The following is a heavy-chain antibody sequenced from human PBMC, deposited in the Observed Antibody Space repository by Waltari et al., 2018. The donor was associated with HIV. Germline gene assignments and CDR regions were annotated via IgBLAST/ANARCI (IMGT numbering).Heavy chain of an antibody. CDR2: IYYSGST. CDR1: GGSISSSSYY. J-gene: IGHJ4*02. Sequence: QLQLQESGPGLVKPSETLSLTCTVSGGSISSSSYYWGWISQPPGKGLEWIGSIYYSGSTYYNPSLKSRVTISVDTSKNQFSLKLSSVTAADTAVYYCARRQLMITFGGVIVSYFDYWGQGTLVTVSS. CDR3: ARRQLMITFGGVIVSYFDY. V-gene: IGHV4-39*01. D-gene: IGHD3-16*02.